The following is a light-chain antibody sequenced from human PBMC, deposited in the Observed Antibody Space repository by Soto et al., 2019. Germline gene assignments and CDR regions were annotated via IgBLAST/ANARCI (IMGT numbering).Light chain of an antibody. Sequence: AIQMTQSPSSLSASIGDRVTITCRASQGIKNDLGWYQQKPGKAPKLLIYAASSLQSGVPSRFSGSGSGTDFTLTISSLQPEDFATYYCQQYNSYSFGQGTKVDIK. V-gene: IGKV1-6*01. CDR3: QQYNSYS. CDR1: QGIKND. J-gene: IGKJ1*01. CDR2: AAS.